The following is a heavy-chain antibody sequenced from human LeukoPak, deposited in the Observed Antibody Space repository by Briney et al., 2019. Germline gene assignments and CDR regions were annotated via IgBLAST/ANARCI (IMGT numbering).Heavy chain of an antibody. CDR3: AKRVVRGGEYFDY. V-gene: IGHV3-23*01. Sequence: GGSLRLSCAASGFTFSSYAMSWVRQAPGKGLEWVSTISGSGGGTYYADSVKGRFTIPRDNSKNTLYLQMNSLRAEDTAVYYCAKRVVRGGEYFDYWGQGTLVTVSS. CDR1: GFTFSSYA. CDR2: ISGSGGGT. D-gene: IGHD3-10*01. J-gene: IGHJ4*02.